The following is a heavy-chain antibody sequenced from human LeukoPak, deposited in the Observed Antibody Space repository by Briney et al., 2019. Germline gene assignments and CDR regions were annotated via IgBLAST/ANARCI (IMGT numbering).Heavy chain of an antibody. CDR3: ARDLSGWYSLDY. CDR2: ISYGGSDK. CDR1: GFTFSSYA. V-gene: IGHV3-30-3*01. D-gene: IGHD6-19*01. J-gene: IGHJ4*02. Sequence: TGRSLRLSCAASGFTFSSYAMHWVRRAPGKRLEWVAVISYGGSDKYYADSVKGRFTISRDNSKNTLYLQMNSLRAEDTAVYYCARDLSGWYSLDYWGQGTLVTVSS.